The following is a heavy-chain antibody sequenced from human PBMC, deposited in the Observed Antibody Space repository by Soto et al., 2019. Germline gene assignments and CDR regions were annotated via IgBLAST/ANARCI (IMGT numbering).Heavy chain of an antibody. J-gene: IGHJ6*02. CDR2: IYPGDSDT. D-gene: IGHD1-26*01. CDR1: GYSFTTSW. V-gene: IGHV5-51*01. CDR3: ARPSGSYHPYYYYAMDV. Sequence: PGESLKISCKGSGYSFTTSWIGWVRQMPGKGLEWMGIIYPGDSDTRYSPSFQGQVSISADKSISTAYLQWTSLKASDTAMYYCARPSGSYHPYYYYAMDVWGQGTTVTVSS.